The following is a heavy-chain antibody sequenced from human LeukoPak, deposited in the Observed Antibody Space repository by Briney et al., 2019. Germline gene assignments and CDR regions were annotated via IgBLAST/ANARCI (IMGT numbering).Heavy chain of an antibody. CDR1: GGSISSSNW. D-gene: IGHD1-7*01. J-gene: IGHJ5*02. Sequence: SETLSLTCAVSGGSISSSNWWSWVRQPPGKGLEWIGEIYHSGSTNYNPSLKSRVTISVDKSKNQFSLKLSSVTAADTAVYYCARGLVGNWNYFSWFDPWGQGTLVTVSS. CDR3: ARGLVGNWNYFSWFDP. CDR2: IYHSGST. V-gene: IGHV4-4*02.